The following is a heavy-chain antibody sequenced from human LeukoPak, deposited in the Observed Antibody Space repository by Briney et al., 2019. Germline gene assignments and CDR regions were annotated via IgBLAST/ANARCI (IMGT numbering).Heavy chain of an antibody. CDR2: IPYDGSNK. Sequence: GRSLRLSCAASGFTFSSYAMHWVRQAPGKGLEWVAVIPYDGSNKYYADSVKGRFTISRDNSKNTLYLQMNSLRAEDTAVYYCAKDPSPLYCSSTSCSPYGMDVWGKGTTVTVSS. CDR3: AKDPSPLYCSSTSCSPYGMDV. CDR1: GFTFSSYA. V-gene: IGHV3-30*18. J-gene: IGHJ6*04. D-gene: IGHD2-2*01.